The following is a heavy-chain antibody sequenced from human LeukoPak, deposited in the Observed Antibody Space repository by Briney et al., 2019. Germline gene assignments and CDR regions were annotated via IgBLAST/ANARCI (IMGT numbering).Heavy chain of an antibody. D-gene: IGHD3-10*02. CDR3: AELGITMIGGV. CDR1: GFSFNTYS. V-gene: IGHV3-48*04. Sequence: GGSLRLSCAASGFSFNTYSMTWVRQAPGKGLEWVSIISRTSEATFYADSVKGRFTISRDNAKNSLYLQMNSLRAEDTAVYYCAELGITMIGGVWGKGTTVTISS. J-gene: IGHJ6*04. CDR2: ISRTSEAT.